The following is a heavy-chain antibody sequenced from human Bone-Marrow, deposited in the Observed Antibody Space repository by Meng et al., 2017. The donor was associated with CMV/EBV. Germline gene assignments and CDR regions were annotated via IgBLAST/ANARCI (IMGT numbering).Heavy chain of an antibody. J-gene: IGHJ6*02. V-gene: IGHV1-69*05. CDR3: ARVTCSSSRCYRYRHGMDV. D-gene: IGHD2-2*01. Sequence: SVKVSCKASGDTFSTYGISWVRQAPGQGLEWMGGIMPTLGAATYAQKFQGRITITTDESTRIAYMELSSLRSDDTAVYYCARVTCSSSRCYRYRHGMDVWGQGTTVTVSS. CDR1: GDTFSTYG. CDR2: IMPTLGAA.